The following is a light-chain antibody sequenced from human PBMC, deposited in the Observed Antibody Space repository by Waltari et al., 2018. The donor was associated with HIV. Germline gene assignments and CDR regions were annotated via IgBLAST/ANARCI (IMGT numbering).Light chain of an antibody. CDR3: GTWDTSLSGAV. J-gene: IGLJ3*02. V-gene: IGLV1-51*01. CDR1: SSNIGNDP. Sequence: SVFTQPPSVSAAPGQQVTIPCPGTSSNIGNDPVSWYQHLPGAAPKLLIYDNNQRPSGIPDRFSGSKSGTSATLAITGLQTGDEADYYCGTWDTSLSGAVFGGGTKLTVL. CDR2: DNN.